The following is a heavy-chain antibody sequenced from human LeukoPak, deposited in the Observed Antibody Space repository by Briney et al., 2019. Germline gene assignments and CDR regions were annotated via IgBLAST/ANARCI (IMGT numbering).Heavy chain of an antibody. Sequence: SETLSLTCAVYGGSFSGYYWSWIRQPPGKGLELIGEVNQSGGTNYNPSLKSRATISVDTSKNQLSLKLTSVTAADTAVYYCARGGIAARLAIWGQGTMVTVSS. D-gene: IGHD6-6*01. CDR2: VNQSGGT. J-gene: IGHJ3*02. CDR3: ARGGIAARLAI. CDR1: GGSFSGYY. V-gene: IGHV4-34*01.